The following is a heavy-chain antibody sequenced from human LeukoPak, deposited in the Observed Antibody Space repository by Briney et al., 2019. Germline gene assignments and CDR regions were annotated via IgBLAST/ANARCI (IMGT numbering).Heavy chain of an antibody. CDR1: GFNFRNYD. D-gene: IGHD3-22*01. CDR3: ARAYYFDTPRHDSDALDI. V-gene: IGHV3-33*01. CDR2: IRSDASNK. J-gene: IGHJ3*02. Sequence: GGSLRLSCAASGFNFRNYDMHWVRQAPGKGLEWVASIRSDASNKYYADSVKGRFTISRDNAKNTLFLQMNSLRAEDTAVYYCARAYYFDTPRHDSDALDIWGRGTMVTVSS.